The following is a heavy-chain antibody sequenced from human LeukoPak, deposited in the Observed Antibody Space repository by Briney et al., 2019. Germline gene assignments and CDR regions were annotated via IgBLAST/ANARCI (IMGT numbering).Heavy chain of an antibody. D-gene: IGHD2-8*01. Sequence: GASVKASCKASGYTFTGYYMHWVRQAPGQGLEWMGWINPNSGGTNYAQKFQGRVTMTRDTSISTAYMEQSRLGSDDTAVYYCARGAFCTNGVCYTPRMDVWGKGTTVTVSS. CDR2: INPNSGGT. J-gene: IGHJ6*03. V-gene: IGHV1-2*02. CDR3: ARGAFCTNGVCYTPRMDV. CDR1: GYTFTGYY.